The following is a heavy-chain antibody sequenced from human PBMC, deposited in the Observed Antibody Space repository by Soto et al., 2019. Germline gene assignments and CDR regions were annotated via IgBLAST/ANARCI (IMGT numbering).Heavy chain of an antibody. D-gene: IGHD3-10*01. CDR2: IYHSGST. V-gene: IGHV4-61*08. CDR3: ARVSGIYYYGMDV. Sequence: SETLSLTCTVSGGSISSGGYYWSWIRQHPGKGLEWIGEIYHSGSTNYNPSLKSRVTISVHTSKNQFSLKLSSVTAADTAVYYCARVSGIYYYGMDVWGQGTTVTV. J-gene: IGHJ6*02. CDR1: GGSISSGGYY.